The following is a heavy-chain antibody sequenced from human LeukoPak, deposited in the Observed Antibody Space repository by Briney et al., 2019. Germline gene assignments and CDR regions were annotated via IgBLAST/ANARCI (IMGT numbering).Heavy chain of an antibody. D-gene: IGHD3-3*01. CDR2: ISGSGGST. Sequence: GGSLRLSCAASGFTLSSYAMSWVRQAPGKGLEWVSAISGSGGSTYYADSVKGRFTISRDNSKNTLYLQMNSLRAEDTAVYYCATKGITIFGVVIDKLDYWGQGTLVTVSS. V-gene: IGHV3-23*01. CDR1: GFTLSSYA. J-gene: IGHJ4*02. CDR3: ATKGITIFGVVIDKLDY.